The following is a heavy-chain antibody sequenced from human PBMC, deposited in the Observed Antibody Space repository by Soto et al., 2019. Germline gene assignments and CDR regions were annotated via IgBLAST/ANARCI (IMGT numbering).Heavy chain of an antibody. CDR2: ISAYNGNT. CDR1: GYTVSSYG. CDR3: ARHAYCRGGSCTYYYGMDV. V-gene: IGHV1-18*04. D-gene: IGHD2-15*01. J-gene: IGHJ6*02. Sequence: QVQLVQSGAEVKMPGDSVKVFCKASGYTVSSYGISWVRQAPGQGLEWTGWISAYNGNTNYAQKLQGRVTMTTDTSTDTAYMELRSLRSDDTAVYYCARHAYCRGGSCTYYYGMDVWGQGTTVTVSS.